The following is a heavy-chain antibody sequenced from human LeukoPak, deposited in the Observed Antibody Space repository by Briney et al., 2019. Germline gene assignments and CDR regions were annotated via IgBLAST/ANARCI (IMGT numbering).Heavy chain of an antibody. Sequence: GGSLRLSCAASGFTFSSYGMHWVRQAPGKGLEWVAFIRYDGSNKYYADSVKGRFTISRDNSKNTLYLQMNSLRAGDTAVYYCAKAPYYDILTGLDYWGQGTLVTVSS. CDR2: IRYDGSNK. J-gene: IGHJ4*02. CDR3: AKAPYYDILTGLDY. D-gene: IGHD3-9*01. CDR1: GFTFSSYG. V-gene: IGHV3-30*02.